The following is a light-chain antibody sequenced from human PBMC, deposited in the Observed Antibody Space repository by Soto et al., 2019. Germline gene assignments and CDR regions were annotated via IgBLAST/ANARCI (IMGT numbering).Light chain of an antibody. Sequence: EIVMTQYPDTLSVSPGERATLSCRASQNINDKLAWFQQKPGQTPRLLIYDTSTRATGVPTRFSGSRSGAEFTLTINSLQSEDFAVYYCQPYNNWPLTFGGGTKVDI. CDR2: DTS. V-gene: IGKV3-15*01. CDR1: QNINDK. J-gene: IGKJ4*01. CDR3: QPYNNWPLT.